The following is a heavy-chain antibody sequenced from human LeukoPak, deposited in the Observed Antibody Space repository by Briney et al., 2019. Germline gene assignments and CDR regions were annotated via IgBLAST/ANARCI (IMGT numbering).Heavy chain of an antibody. V-gene: IGHV1-69*13. D-gene: IGHD3-22*01. Sequence: SVTVSCKASGGTFSSYAISWVRQAPGQGLEWMGGIIPIFGTANYARKFQGRVTITADESTSTAYMELSSLRSEDTAVYYCARGYYDSSGYYPFDYWGQGTLVTVSS. CDR2: IIPIFGTA. J-gene: IGHJ4*02. CDR3: ARGYYDSSGYYPFDY. CDR1: GGTFSSYA.